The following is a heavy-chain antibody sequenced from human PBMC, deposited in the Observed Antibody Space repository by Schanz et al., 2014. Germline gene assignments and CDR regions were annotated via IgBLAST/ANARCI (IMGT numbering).Heavy chain of an antibody. D-gene: IGHD6-6*01. J-gene: IGHJ4*02. CDR3: ARDQSPYTNSSDVRYFDY. CDR2: ISAYNGDT. Sequence: QVQLVQSGAEVKKPGASVKVSCKASGYTFINYGISWVRQAPGQGLEWMGWISAYNGDTNFDQKFQDRVIMTTDTTTTTAYMELRSLTTDDTAVYYCARDQSPYTNSSDVRYFDYWGQGSLVTVSS. CDR1: GYTFINYG. V-gene: IGHV1-18*01.